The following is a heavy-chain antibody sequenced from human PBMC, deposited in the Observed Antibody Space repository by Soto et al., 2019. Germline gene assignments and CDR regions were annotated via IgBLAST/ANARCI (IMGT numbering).Heavy chain of an antibody. CDR3: CSGQSGDKVDY. CDR1: RDSISSGEYY. V-gene: IGHV4-39*07. Sequence: SGTLSLTCTVSRDSISSGEYYWGWIRQPPGKGLEWIGEINHSGSTNYNPSLQSRVTISVDTSRNQFSLKLSSVTAADTAAYYCCSGQSGDKVDYWCQGSLVTVSS. CDR2: INHSGST. D-gene: IGHD6-25*01. J-gene: IGHJ4*01.